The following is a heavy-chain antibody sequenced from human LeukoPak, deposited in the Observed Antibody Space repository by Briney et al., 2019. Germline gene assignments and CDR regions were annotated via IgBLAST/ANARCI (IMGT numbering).Heavy chain of an antibody. CDR2: IYYSGST. CDR3: ARTGGGGSGHFDY. D-gene: IGHD3-10*01. V-gene: IGHV4-59*01. Sequence: SETLSLTCTVSGGSISSYYWSWIRQPPGKGLEWIGYIYYSGSTNYNPSLKSRVTISVDTSKNQFSLKLSSVTAADTAVYYCARTGGGGSGHFDYLGQGTLVTVSS. J-gene: IGHJ4*02. CDR1: GGSISSYY.